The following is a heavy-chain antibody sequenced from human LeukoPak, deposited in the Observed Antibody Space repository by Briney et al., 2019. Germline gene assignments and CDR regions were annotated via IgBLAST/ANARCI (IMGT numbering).Heavy chain of an antibody. CDR1: GGSVSSGSYY. CDR3: AREGSGWSYFDY. V-gene: IGHV4-61*01. D-gene: IGHD6-19*01. CDR2: IYYSGST. Sequence: SETLSLTCTVSGGSVSSGSYYWSWIRQPPGKGLEWIGYIYYSGSTNYNPSLKSRVTISVDTSKNQFSLKPSSVTAADTAVYYCAREGSGWSYFDYWGQGTLVTVSS. J-gene: IGHJ4*02.